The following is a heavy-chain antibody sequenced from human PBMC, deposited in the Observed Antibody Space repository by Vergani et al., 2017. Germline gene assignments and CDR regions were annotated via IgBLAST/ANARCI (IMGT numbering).Heavy chain of an antibody. J-gene: IGHJ4*02. Sequence: QVQLVQSGAEVKKPGASVKVSCKASGYTFTSYGISWVRQAPGQGLEWMGWISAYNGNTNYAQKLQGRVTITADTSTDTAYMELSSLRSEDTAVYYCARSHDYGDYEDYWGQGTLVTVSS. D-gene: IGHD4-17*01. CDR2: ISAYNGNT. CDR3: ARSHDYGDYEDY. CDR1: GYTFTSYG. V-gene: IGHV1-18*01.